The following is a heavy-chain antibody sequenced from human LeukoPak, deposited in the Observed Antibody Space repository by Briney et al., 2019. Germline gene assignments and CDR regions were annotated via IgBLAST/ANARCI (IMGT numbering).Heavy chain of an antibody. V-gene: IGHV4-59*12. Sequence: SETLSPTCTVSGGSISAYYWSWLRQPPGKGLEWIGYIYSSGSTDYNPSLKSRVTISVDTSKDQFSLKLSSVTAADTAVYYCARDGSNWGPAYYYVDVWGKGTTVTVSS. CDR1: GGSISAYY. CDR3: ARDGSNWGPAYYYVDV. J-gene: IGHJ6*03. D-gene: IGHD7-27*01. CDR2: IYSSGST.